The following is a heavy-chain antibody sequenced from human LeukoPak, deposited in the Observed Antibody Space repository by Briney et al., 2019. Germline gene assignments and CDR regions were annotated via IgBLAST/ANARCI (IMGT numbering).Heavy chain of an antibody. Sequence: GGSLRLSCAASGFTFSSYAMHWVRQAPGKGLEWVAVISYDGSNKYYADSVKGRFTISRDNSKNTLYLQMSSLRSEDTAVYNCAREQEDCTGTTCYRAFDVWGQGTMVTVS. CDR3: AREQEDCTGTTCYRAFDV. D-gene: IGHD2-2*01. CDR2: ISYDGSNK. J-gene: IGHJ3*01. CDR1: GFTFSSYA. V-gene: IGHV3-30-3*01.